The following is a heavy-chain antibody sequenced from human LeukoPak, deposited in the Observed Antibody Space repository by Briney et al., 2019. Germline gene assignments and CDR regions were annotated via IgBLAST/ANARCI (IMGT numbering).Heavy chain of an antibody. Sequence: PGGSLRLSCAASGFTFSSYGMHWVRQAPGKGLEWVAFIRYDGSNKYYADSVKGRFTISRDNSKNTLYLQMNSLRAEDTAVYYCARTDYYDSSGYLPAAFPGGAFDIWGQGTMVTVFS. D-gene: IGHD3-22*01. J-gene: IGHJ3*02. V-gene: IGHV3-30*02. CDR3: ARTDYYDSSGYLPAAFPGGAFDI. CDR2: IRYDGSNK. CDR1: GFTFSSYG.